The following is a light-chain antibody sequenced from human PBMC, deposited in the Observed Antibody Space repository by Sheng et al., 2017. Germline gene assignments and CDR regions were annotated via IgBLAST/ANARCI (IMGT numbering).Light chain of an antibody. CDR2: GAS. CDR1: QTVSSSY. V-gene: IGKV3D-20*02. CDR3: QQRSDWPIT. Sequence: EIVLTQSPATLSLSPGESATLSCRASQTVSSSYLAWYQQKPGQAPRLLIYGASTRATGIPARFSGSGSGTEFTLTISSLQSEDFAVYYCQQRSDWPITFGRGTRLEIK. J-gene: IGKJ5*01.